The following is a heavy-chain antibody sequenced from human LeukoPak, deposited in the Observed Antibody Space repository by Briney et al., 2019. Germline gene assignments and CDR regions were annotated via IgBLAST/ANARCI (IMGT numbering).Heavy chain of an antibody. J-gene: IGHJ5*02. CDR1: GYTFTGYY. CDR2: INPNSGGT. Sequence: SVNVSCKACGYTFTGYYMHGVRQAPGQGLEGMGWINPNSGGTNYAQEFQGRVTMTRDTSISTAYMELSRLRSDDTDVYDCARTLPTGGFDPWGQGTLVTVSS. CDR3: ARTLPTGGFDP. D-gene: IGHD4-17*01. V-gene: IGHV1-2*02.